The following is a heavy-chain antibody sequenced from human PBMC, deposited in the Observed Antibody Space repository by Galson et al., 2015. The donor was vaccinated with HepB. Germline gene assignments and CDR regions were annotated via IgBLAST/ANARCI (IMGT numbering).Heavy chain of an antibody. CDR3: AREGYSSSWRYYYGMDV. CDR1: GFTVSSNY. CDR2: IYSGGST. D-gene: IGHD6-13*01. J-gene: IGHJ6*02. Sequence: SLRLSCAASGFTVSSNYMSWVRQAPGKGLEWVSVIYSGGSTYYADSVKGRFTISRDNSKNTLYLQMNSLRAEDTAVYYCAREGYSSSWRYYYGMDVWGQGTTVTVSS. V-gene: IGHV3-66*01.